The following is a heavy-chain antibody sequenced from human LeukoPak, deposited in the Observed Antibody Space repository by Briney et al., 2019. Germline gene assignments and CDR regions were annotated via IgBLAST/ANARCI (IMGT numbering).Heavy chain of an antibody. V-gene: IGHV4-59*08. CDR2: IYYSGST. CDR1: GGSISSYY. CDR3: ARHWETSSWYVDY. J-gene: IGHJ4*02. D-gene: IGHD6-13*01. Sequence: SETLSHTCTVSGGSISSYYWSWIRQPPGKGPEWIGYIYYSGSTNYNPSLKSRVTISVDTSKKQLSLKLSSVTAADTAVYYCARHWETSSWYVDYWGQGILVTVSS.